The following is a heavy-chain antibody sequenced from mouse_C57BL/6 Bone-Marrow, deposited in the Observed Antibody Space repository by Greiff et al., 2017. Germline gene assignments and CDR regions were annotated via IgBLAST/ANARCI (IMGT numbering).Heavy chain of an antibody. CDR3: AGAYYYGSSFFAY. D-gene: IGHD1-1*01. CDR1: GYAFTNYL. J-gene: IGHJ3*01. CDR2: INPGSGGT. Sequence: VQLQESGAELVRPGTSVKVSCKASGYAFTNYLIEWVKQRPGQGLEWIGVINPGSGGTNYNEKFKGKATLTADKSSSTAYMQLSSLTSEDSAVYFCAGAYYYGSSFFAYWGQGTLVTVSA. V-gene: IGHV1-54*01.